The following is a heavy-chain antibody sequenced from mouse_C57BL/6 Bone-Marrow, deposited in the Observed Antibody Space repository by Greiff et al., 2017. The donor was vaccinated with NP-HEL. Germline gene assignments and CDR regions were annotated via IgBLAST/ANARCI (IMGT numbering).Heavy chain of an antibody. CDR2: LYPGDGDT. CDR1: GYAFSSSW. V-gene: IGHV1-82*01. J-gene: IGHJ2*01. Sequence: VKLQESGPELVKPGASVKISCKASGYAFSSSWMNWVKQRPGKGLEWIGRLYPGDGDTNYNGKFKGKATLTADKSSSTAYMQLSSLTSEDSAVYFCARSEKDYWGQGTTLTVSS. CDR3: ARSEKDY.